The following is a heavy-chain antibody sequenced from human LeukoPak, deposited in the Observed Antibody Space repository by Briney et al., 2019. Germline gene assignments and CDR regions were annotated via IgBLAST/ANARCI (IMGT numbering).Heavy chain of an antibody. CDR2: ISYDGSNK. CDR1: GFTFSSYG. CDR3: AKNFGVWQQLVPGWFDP. V-gene: IGHV3-30*18. Sequence: GGSLRLSCAASGFTFSSYGMHWVRQAPGKGLEWVAVISYDGSNKYYADSVKGRFTISRDNSKNTLYLQMNSLRAEDTAVYYCAKNFGVWQQLVPGWFDPWGQGTLVTVSS. J-gene: IGHJ5*02. D-gene: IGHD6-13*01.